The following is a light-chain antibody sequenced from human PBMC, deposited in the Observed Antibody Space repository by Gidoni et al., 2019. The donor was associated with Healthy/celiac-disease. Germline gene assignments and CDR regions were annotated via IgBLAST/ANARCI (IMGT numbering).Light chain of an antibody. V-gene: IGKV3-20*01. CDR2: GAS. J-gene: IGKJ4*01. Sequence: EIVLTLSPGTPSLSPGERTTPSCRASQSVSSSYLAWYQKKPGQAPRLLIYGASSRATGIPDRISGSGSGTDFTLTISRLEPEDFAEYCCQRYGSSPLTFGGGTKVEIK. CDR1: QSVSSSY. CDR3: QRYGSSPLT.